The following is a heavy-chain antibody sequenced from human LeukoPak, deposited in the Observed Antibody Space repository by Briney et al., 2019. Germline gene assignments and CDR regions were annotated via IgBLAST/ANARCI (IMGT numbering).Heavy chain of an antibody. D-gene: IGHD3-9*01. CDR3: ARGVYYDILTGYLYYFDY. Sequence: GGSLRLSCAASGFTFSSYWMSWVRQAPGKGLEWVANIKQDGSEKYYVDSVKGRFTISRDNAKNSLYLQMNSLRAEDTAVYYCARGVYYDILTGYLYYFDYWGLGTLVTVSS. J-gene: IGHJ4*02. CDR1: GFTFSSYW. V-gene: IGHV3-7*01. CDR2: IKQDGSEK.